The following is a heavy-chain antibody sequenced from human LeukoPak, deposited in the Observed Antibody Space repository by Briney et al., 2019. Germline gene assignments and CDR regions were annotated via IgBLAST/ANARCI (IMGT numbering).Heavy chain of an antibody. D-gene: IGHD4-23*01. CDR1: GLTISNNW. J-gene: IGHJ4*02. CDR3: ARDYGGSSPFDY. CDR2: IKLDGSEQ. V-gene: IGHV3-7*01. Sequence: PGGSLRLSCADSGLTISNNWMSWVRQAPGKGLEWVANIKLDGSEQYYMDSVKGRFTISRDNAKNSLYLQMNSLRAEDTTVYYCARDYGGSSPFDYWGQGTLVTVSS.